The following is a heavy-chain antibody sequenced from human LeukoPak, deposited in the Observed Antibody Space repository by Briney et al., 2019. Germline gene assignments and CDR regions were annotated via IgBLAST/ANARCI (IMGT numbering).Heavy chain of an antibody. CDR3: ARHYYDTSGFPPYYFDQ. Sequence: PSETLSLTCTVFGGSIRSNYWSWIRHPPGEGLEWIGYIYHSGSTNYNPSLKSRVTFSIDTSRNQFSLKLSSVTAADTAMYFCARHYYDTSGFPPYYFDQWGQGTLVTVSS. CDR1: GGSIRSNY. V-gene: IGHV4-59*08. CDR2: IYHSGST. J-gene: IGHJ4*02. D-gene: IGHD3-22*01.